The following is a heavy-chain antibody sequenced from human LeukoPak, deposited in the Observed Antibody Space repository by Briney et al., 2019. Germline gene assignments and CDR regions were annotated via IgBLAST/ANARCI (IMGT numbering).Heavy chain of an antibody. CDR1: GFTFSSYA. CDR2: ISGSGDNT. V-gene: IGHV3-23*01. J-gene: IGHJ4*02. D-gene: IGHD3-22*01. Sequence: GGSLRLSCAASGFTFSSYAMSWVRQAPGNGLEWVSGISGSGDNTYYADSVKGRFTISRDNSKNTLYVQVNSLGTEDTAAYYCAKGSYYDSSGSFYFDYWGQGTLVTVSS. CDR3: AKGSYYDSSGSFYFDY.